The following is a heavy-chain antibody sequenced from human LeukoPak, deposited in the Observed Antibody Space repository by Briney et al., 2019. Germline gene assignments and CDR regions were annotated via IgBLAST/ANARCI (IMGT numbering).Heavy chain of an antibody. Sequence: GGSLRLSCAASGFTFSTYVMHWVRQAPGKGLEWVALIQSDGSNEYYADSVKGRFTISRDNSKNTLYLQMNSLRAEDTAVYYCARDIGSRTGVDYWGQGTLVTVSS. V-gene: IGHV3-30*12. D-gene: IGHD3-10*01. CDR3: ARDIGSRTGVDY. J-gene: IGHJ4*02. CDR2: IQSDGSNE. CDR1: GFTFSTYV.